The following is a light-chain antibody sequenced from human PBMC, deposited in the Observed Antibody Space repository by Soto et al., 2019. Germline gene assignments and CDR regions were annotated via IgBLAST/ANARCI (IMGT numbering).Light chain of an antibody. CDR1: SSDVGSYNL. CDR3: CSWAGSNTFYF. Sequence: QSVLTQPASVSGSPGQSITISCTGTSSDVGSYNLVSWYQQLPGKAPKLIIYEVSKRPSGVSNRFSGSKSGNTASLTISGLQAEDEADYYCCSWAGSNTFYFFGTGTKLT. CDR2: EVS. V-gene: IGLV2-23*02. J-gene: IGLJ1*01.